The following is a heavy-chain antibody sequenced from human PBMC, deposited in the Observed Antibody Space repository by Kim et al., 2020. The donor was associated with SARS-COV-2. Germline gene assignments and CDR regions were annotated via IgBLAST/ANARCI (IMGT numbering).Heavy chain of an antibody. V-gene: IGHV4-59*13. CDR2: IYYTGQT. CDR1: GGSMSYYY. CDR3: ARDIMATD. D-gene: IGHD2-21*02. J-gene: IGHJ4*02. Sequence: SETLSLTCTVSGGSMSYYYWSWIRQPPGKGLEWIGFIYYTGQTNYNPSLRSRVTISLDTSQMQFSLKLDSVTAADTAVYYCARDIMATDWGLGTLVSVSS.